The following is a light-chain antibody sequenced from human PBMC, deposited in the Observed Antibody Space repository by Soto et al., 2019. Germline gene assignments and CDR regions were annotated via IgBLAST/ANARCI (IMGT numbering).Light chain of an antibody. V-gene: IGLV2-14*03. Sequence: QSVLTQPASLSGSPGQSITISCSGTSSDVGGSSYVSWYQQHPGEAPKLVIYDVSYRPSGVSNRFSASKSGNTASLTISGLQAEDEADYFCSSYTSSAPGVLFGGGTKLTVL. CDR3: SSYTSSAPGVL. CDR1: SSDVGGSSY. CDR2: DVS. J-gene: IGLJ2*01.